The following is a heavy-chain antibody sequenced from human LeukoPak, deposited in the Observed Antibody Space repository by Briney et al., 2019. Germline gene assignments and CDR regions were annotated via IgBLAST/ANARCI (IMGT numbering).Heavy chain of an antibody. D-gene: IGHD6-13*01. Sequence: SETLSLTCTVSGDSIRRSNDYWGWIRQSPGKGLEWLGSIYYSGNTYYNPSLKSRVTISVDTSKNQFSLKLSSVTAADTAVYYCARANPGYSSSWYPLYYYYYMDVWGKGTTVTVSS. CDR1: GDSIRRSNDY. CDR3: ARANPGYSSSWYPLYYYYYMDV. J-gene: IGHJ6*03. CDR2: IYYSGNT. V-gene: IGHV4-39*07.